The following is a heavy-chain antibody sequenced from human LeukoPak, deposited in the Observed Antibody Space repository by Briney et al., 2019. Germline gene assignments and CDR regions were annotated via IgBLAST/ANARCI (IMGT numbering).Heavy chain of an antibody. CDR2: MNPNSGNT. Sequence: ASVKVSCKASGYTFTSHDINWVRQATGQGLEWMGWMNPNSGNTGYAQKFQGRVTMTRNTSISTAYMELSSLRSEDTAVYYCARVSGYYTVPNLWGQGTMVTVSS. J-gene: IGHJ3*01. CDR1: GYTFTSHD. V-gene: IGHV1-8*01. D-gene: IGHD3-3*01. CDR3: ARVSGYYTVPNL.